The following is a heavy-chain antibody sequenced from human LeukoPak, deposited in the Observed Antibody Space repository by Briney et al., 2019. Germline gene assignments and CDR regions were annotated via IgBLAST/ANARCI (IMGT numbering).Heavy chain of an antibody. Sequence: GGSLRLSCAASGFTFSSYSMNWVRQAPGKGLEWVSSISSSSSYIYYADSVKGRFTISRDNAKNSLYLQMNSLRAEDTAVYYCARHIDGYGGFDIWGQGTMVTVSS. D-gene: IGHD5-24*01. CDR2: ISSSSSYI. CDR3: ARHIDGYGGFDI. CDR1: GFTFSSYS. J-gene: IGHJ3*02. V-gene: IGHV3-21*04.